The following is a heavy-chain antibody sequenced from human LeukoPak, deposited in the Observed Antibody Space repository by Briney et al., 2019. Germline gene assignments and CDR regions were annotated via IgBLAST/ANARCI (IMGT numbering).Heavy chain of an antibody. D-gene: IGHD4-17*01. CDR3: ARVEAGDYGYYYYYMDV. J-gene: IGHJ6*03. CDR2: IYYSGST. CDR1: GGSISSGGYY. Sequence: SQTLSLTCTVSGGSISSGGYYWSWIRQHPGKGLEWIGYIYYSGSTYYNPSLKSRVTISVDTSKNQFSLKLSSVTAADTAVYYCARVEAGDYGYYYYYMDVWGKGTTVTVS. V-gene: IGHV4-31*03.